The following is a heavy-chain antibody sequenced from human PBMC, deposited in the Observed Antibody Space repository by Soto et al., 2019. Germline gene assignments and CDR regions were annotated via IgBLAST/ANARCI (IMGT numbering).Heavy chain of an antibody. Sequence: ASVKVSCKASGFTVTSYYMHWVRQAPGQGPEWMGLINPSDGSTTYAQKFQGRVTMTSDTSTSTLYMELSSLRSEDTAVYYCARPNRGYSYGTFDYWGQGTLVTVPQ. CDR3: ARPNRGYSYGTFDY. CDR2: INPSDGST. CDR1: GFTVTSYY. V-gene: IGHV1-46*01. D-gene: IGHD5-18*01. J-gene: IGHJ4*02.